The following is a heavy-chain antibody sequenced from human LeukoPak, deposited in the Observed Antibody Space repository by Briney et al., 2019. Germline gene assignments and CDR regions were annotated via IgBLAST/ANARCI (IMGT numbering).Heavy chain of an antibody. D-gene: IGHD3-10*01. J-gene: IGHJ4*02. CDR2: ISAYNGNT. Sequence: ASVKVSCKASGYTFTSFGVSWVRQAPGQGPEWMGWISAYNGNTNYVQKFQGRVTMTTDTSTNTAYMELRSLTSDDTAVYYCARDRPEGLLWFGELLRYYFDYWGQGTLVTVSS. CDR1: GYTFTSFG. V-gene: IGHV1-18*01. CDR3: ARDRPEGLLWFGELLRYYFDY.